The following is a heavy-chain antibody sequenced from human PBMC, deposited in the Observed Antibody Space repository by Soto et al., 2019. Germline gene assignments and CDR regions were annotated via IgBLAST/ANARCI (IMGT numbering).Heavy chain of an antibody. D-gene: IGHD6-6*01. J-gene: IGHJ5*02. V-gene: IGHV3-21*01. CDR2: ITSSDYI. Sequence: GSLRLSCEASGFSFSTYTMNSVRQAPGKGLEWVSSITSSDYISYADSVKGRLTISGDNAKNSLFLQISGLRADDTAVYYCARETEYSNGWTNWFDPWRQGTLVSVSS. CDR3: ARETEYSNGWTNWFDP. CDR1: GFSFSTYT.